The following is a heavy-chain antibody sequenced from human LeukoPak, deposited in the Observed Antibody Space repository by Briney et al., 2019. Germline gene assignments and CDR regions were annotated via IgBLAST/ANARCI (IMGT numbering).Heavy chain of an antibody. CDR1: GYTFTSYY. J-gene: IGHJ4*02. D-gene: IGHD4-17*01. V-gene: IGHV1-46*01. CDR3: ERDAMTSVTTSPYYLDY. CDR2: INPSGGYT. Sequence: ASVKVSCKASGYTFTSYYIHWVRQAPRHGLEWMGIINPSGGYTTYAQKFQGRVTMTRDTSTSTIYMELSSLRSEDTAVYYCERDAMTSVTTSPYYLDYWGQGTLVTVSS.